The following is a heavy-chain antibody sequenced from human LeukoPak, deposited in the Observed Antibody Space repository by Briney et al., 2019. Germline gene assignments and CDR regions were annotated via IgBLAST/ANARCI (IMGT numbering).Heavy chain of an antibody. CDR2: IYTSGST. J-gene: IGHJ6*03. V-gene: IGHV4-4*07. CDR3: ARGSSSSAELDAYYYYYMDV. Sequence: SGTLSLTCTVSGGPISSYYWSWIRQPAGKGLEWIGRIYTSGSTNYNPSLKSRVTMSVDTSKNQFSLKLSSVTAADTAVYYCARGSSSSAELDAYYYYYMDVWGKGTTVTVSS. CDR1: GGPISSYY. D-gene: IGHD6-6*01.